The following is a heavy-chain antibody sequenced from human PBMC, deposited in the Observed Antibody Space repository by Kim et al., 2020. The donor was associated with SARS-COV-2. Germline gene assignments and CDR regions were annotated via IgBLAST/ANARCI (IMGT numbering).Heavy chain of an antibody. V-gene: IGHV1-46*01. D-gene: IGHD3-10*01. CDR2: INPSGGST. J-gene: IGHJ6*02. CDR3: VRGVYGSGSEGGFGMDV. Sequence: ASVKVSCKASGYTFTSYYMHWVRQAPGQGLEWMGLINPSGGSTSYAQKFQGRVIMTRDTSTSTVYMELSSLTSEDTAVYYCVRGVYGSGSEGGFGMDVWGQGTTVTGSS. CDR1: GYTFTSYY.